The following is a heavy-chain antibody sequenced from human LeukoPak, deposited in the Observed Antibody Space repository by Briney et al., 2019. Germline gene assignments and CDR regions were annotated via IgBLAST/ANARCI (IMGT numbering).Heavy chain of an antibody. CDR3: ASGRYFDWLLSTNFDY. CDR1: GGTFSSYA. Sequence: ASVKVSCKASGGTFSSYAISWVRQAPGQGLEWMGGIIPIFGTANYAQKFQGRVTITADESTSTAYMELSSLRSEDTAVYYCASGRYFDWLLSTNFDYWGQGTLVTVSS. CDR2: IIPIFGTA. J-gene: IGHJ4*02. V-gene: IGHV1-69*13. D-gene: IGHD3-9*01.